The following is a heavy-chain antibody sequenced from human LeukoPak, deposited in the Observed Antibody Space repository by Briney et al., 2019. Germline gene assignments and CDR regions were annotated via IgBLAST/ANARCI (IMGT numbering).Heavy chain of an antibody. J-gene: IGHJ3*02. CDR2: INPNSGGT. CDR1: GYTFTGYY. D-gene: IGHD3-10*01. V-gene: IGHV1-2*06. Sequence: ASVKVSCKASGYTFTGYYMHWVRQAPGQGLEWMGLINPNSGGTNYAQKFQGRVTMTRDTYSSTGYMELSRLRSDDTAVYYCASAGTTWFGELLDAFDIWGQGTMVTVSS. CDR3: ASAGTTWFGELLDAFDI.